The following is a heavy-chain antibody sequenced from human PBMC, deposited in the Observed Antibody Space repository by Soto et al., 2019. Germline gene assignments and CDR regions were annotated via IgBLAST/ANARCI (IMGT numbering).Heavy chain of an antibody. CDR2: MFYSGLT. V-gene: IGHV4-39*01. D-gene: IGHD2-15*01. CDR1: GYSVSSSDSY. CDR3: APLTVSLSGPYGIHV. Sequence: ETLSLTCSVSGYSVSSSDSYWAWIRQPPGKGLEWIGSMFYSGLTYYNPSLKSRVTLSVDTSKNHFSVRLNSVTAADTAVYYCAPLTVSLSGPYGIHVWGQGTTVTVSS. J-gene: IGHJ6*02.